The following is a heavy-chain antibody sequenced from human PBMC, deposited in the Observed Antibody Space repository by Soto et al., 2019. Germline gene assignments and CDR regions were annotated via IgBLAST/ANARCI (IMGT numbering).Heavy chain of an antibody. V-gene: IGHV1-18*01. CDR1: GYTFTNYG. Sequence: QVQLVQSGPEVKKPGASVKVSCKTSGYTFTNYGISWVRQAPGQGLEWMGWITTDKGKTTYAQKFQGRVTMTTDTSTSTAYMELRSLRSDDTAMDYCATRSPAFGYLGQGTLVTVSS. CDR3: ATRSPAFGY. CDR2: ITTDKGKT. J-gene: IGHJ4*02.